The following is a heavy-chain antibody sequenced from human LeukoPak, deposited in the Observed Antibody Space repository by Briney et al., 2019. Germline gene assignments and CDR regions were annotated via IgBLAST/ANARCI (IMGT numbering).Heavy chain of an antibody. Sequence: GGSLRLSCAASGFTFHSYAMSWVRQAPGKGLEWVSAISGSGVSTYYADSVKGRFTISRDNSKDTLYLQMNSLRAEDTAVYYCAKGGSIGVSGGYFQHWGQGTLVTVSS. CDR2: ISGSGVST. CDR1: GFTFHSYA. J-gene: IGHJ1*01. D-gene: IGHD6-19*01. CDR3: AKGGSIGVSGGYFQH. V-gene: IGHV3-23*01.